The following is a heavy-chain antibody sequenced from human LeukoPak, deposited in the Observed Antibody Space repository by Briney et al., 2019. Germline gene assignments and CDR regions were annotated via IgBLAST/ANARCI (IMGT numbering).Heavy chain of an antibody. CDR2: INPSGGST. Sequence: ASVKVSCKASGYTFTSYYMHWVRQAPGQGLEWMGIINPSGGSTSYAQKFQGRVTMTRDTSTSTVYMELSSLRSEDTAVYYCATTTSITIFGGYWGQGTLVTVSS. J-gene: IGHJ4*02. V-gene: IGHV1-46*01. D-gene: IGHD3-3*01. CDR3: ATTTSITIFGGY. CDR1: GYTFTSYY.